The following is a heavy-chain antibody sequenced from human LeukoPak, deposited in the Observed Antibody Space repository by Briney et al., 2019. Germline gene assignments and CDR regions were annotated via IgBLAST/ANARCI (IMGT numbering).Heavy chain of an antibody. CDR2: IIPIFGTA. Sequence: EASVNVSCKASGGTSSRCAISWVRQAPGQGLEWMGGIIPIFGTANHAQKFQGRVTITADESTSTAYMELSSLRSEDTAVYYCAREESMRGYFGFDYWGQGTLVTVSS. CDR3: AREESMRGYFGFDY. V-gene: IGHV1-69*13. D-gene: IGHD5-12*01. J-gene: IGHJ4*02. CDR1: GGTSSRCA.